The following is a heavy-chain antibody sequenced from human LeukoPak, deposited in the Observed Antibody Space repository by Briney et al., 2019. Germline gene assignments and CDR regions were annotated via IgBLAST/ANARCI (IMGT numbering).Heavy chain of an antibody. CDR3: ARETYYGSGSYSDFALDY. Sequence: PGGSLRLSCAASGFTFSSYAMHWVRQAPGKGLEWVAVMSYDGSNKYYADSVKGRFTISRDNSKNTLYLQMNSLRPEDTAVYYCARETYYGSGSYSDFALDYWGQGTLVTVSS. D-gene: IGHD3-10*01. J-gene: IGHJ4*02. V-gene: IGHV3-30*04. CDR2: MSYDGSNK. CDR1: GFTFSSYA.